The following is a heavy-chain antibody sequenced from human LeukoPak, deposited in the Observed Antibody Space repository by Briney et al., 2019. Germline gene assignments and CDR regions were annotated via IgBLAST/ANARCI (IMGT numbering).Heavy chain of an antibody. D-gene: IGHD4-23*01. CDR2: IYYSGST. CDR3: ASSPPTARKRLVYGGNSGGAFDI. V-gene: IGHV4-59*01. Sequence: PSGTLSLTCTVSGGSISSYYWSWIRQPPGKGLEWIGYIYYSGSTNYNPSLKSRVTISVDTSKNQFSLKLSSVTAADTAVYYCASSPPTARKRLVYGGNSGGAFDIWGQGTMVTVSS. J-gene: IGHJ3*02. CDR1: GGSISSYY.